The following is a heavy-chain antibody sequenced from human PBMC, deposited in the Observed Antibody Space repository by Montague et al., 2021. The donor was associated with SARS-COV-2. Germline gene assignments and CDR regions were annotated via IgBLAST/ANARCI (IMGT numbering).Heavy chain of an antibody. Sequence: SETLSLTCTVSGYSITNGYYWAWIRQPPGKGLEWIGMIYHSGDSYYNPSLKSLVTISVDTSKNQFSLMLSDVSAADTALYYCARVPDPMRFHSDASEYYSYFDSWGQGALVTVSS. D-gene: IGHD2/OR15-2a*01. J-gene: IGHJ4*02. CDR3: ARVPDPMRFHSDASEYYSYFDS. V-gene: IGHV4-38-2*02. CDR2: IYHSGDS. CDR1: GYSITNGYY.